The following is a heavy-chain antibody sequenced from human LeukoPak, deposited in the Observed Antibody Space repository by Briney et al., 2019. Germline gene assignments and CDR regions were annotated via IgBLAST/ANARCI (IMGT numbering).Heavy chain of an antibody. CDR1: GYTFTGYS. CDR3: ARAGVSDY. J-gene: IGHJ4*02. V-gene: IGHV1-2*02. D-gene: IGHD3-10*01. Sequence: ASVKVSCKASGYTFTGYSLHWVRQAPGQGLEWMGWINPNSGGTNYAQKFQGRVTMTRDTSISTAYMELSSLRSEDTAVYYCARAGVSDYWGQGTLVTVSS. CDR2: INPNSGGT.